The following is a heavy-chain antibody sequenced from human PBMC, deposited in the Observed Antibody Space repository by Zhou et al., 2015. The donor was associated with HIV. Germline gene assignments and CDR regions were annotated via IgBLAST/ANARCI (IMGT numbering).Heavy chain of an antibody. CDR2: ISYDGSTK. Sequence: QVQLVESGGAVVQPGRSLRLSCAASGFTFSLYGMHWVRQAPGKGLEWVAVISYDGSTKYYVDSVKGRFTISRDNSQNTLYLQMDSLRPEDTAIYYCATPDMTTTVMSAARHWGQGILVTVSS. CDR3: ATPDMTTTVMSAARH. D-gene: IGHD4-17*01. J-gene: IGHJ4*02. V-gene: IGHV3-30*03. CDR1: GFTFSLYG.